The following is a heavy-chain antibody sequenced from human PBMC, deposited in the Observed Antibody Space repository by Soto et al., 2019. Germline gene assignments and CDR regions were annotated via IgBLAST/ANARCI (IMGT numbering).Heavy chain of an antibody. D-gene: IGHD6-6*01. CDR3: ARGRAVRAARPYFYYAMDV. V-gene: IGHV1-8*01. J-gene: IGHJ6*02. CDR2: MKPNSGDT. Sequence: ASVKVSCKTSGYTFTSYDINWVRQAPGQGLEWMGWMKPNSGDTGYAPKFQGRVNMTRNTSTGTAYMELSSLISEDAAVYYCARGRAVRAARPYFYYAMDVWGQGTTVTVSS. CDR1: GYTFTSYD.